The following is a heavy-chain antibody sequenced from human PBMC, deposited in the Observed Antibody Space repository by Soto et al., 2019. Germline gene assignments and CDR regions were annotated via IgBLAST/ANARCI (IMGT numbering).Heavy chain of an antibody. D-gene: IGHD3-3*01. J-gene: IGHJ6*02. CDR2: INHSGST. CDR3: AWWSTIFGVVITRTGGMDV. V-gene: IGHV4-34*01. CDR1: GGSFSGYY. Sequence: PSETLSLTCAVYGGSFSGYYWSWIRQPPGKGLERIGEINHSGSTNYNPSLKSRVTISVDTSKNQFSLKLSSVTSADTAVYYCAWWSTIFGVVITRTGGMDVRGQGTTVTVSS.